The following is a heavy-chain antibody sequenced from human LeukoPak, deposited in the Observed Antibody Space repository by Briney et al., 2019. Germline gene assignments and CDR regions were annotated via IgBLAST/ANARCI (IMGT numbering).Heavy chain of an antibody. CDR2: ISAYNGNT. J-gene: IGHJ6*02. CDR3: ARVTPYYYDSSGPSHYYGMDV. D-gene: IGHD3-22*01. Sequence: ASVKVSCKASGYTFTSYGISWVRQAPGQGLEWMGWISAYNGNTNYAQKLQGRVTMTTDTSTSTAYMELRSLRSDDTAVYYCARVTPYYYDSSGPSHYYGMDVWGQGTTVTVSS. CDR1: GYTFTSYG. V-gene: IGHV1-18*01.